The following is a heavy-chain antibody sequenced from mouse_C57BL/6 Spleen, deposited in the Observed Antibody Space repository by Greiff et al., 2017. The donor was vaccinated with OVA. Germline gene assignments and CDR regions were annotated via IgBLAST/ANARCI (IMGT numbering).Heavy chain of an antibody. J-gene: IGHJ1*03. V-gene: IGHV1-18*01. Sequence: VQLKESGPELVKPGASVKIPCKASGYTFTDYNMDWVKQSHGKSLEWIRDINPNNGGTIYNQKFKGKATLTVDKSSSTAYMELRSLTSEDTAVYYCARDYGSRSYWYFDVWGTGTTVTVSS. CDR3: ARDYGSRSYWYFDV. D-gene: IGHD1-1*01. CDR1: GYTFTDYN. CDR2: INPNNGGT.